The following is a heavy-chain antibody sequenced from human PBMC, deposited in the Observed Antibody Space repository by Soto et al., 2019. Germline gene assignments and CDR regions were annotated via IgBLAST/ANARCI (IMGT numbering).Heavy chain of an antibody. CDR3: TRTSMQSRGYSYGHGGMDV. CDR2: IDPSDSYT. J-gene: IGHJ6*02. V-gene: IGHV5-10-1*01. D-gene: IGHD5-18*01. Sequence: GESLKISCKGSGYSFTSYWISWVRQMPGKGLEWMGRIDPSDSYTNYSPSFQGHVTISADKSISTAYLQWSSLKASDTAMYYCTRTSMQSRGYSYGHGGMDVWGQGTTVTVSS. CDR1: GYSFTSYW.